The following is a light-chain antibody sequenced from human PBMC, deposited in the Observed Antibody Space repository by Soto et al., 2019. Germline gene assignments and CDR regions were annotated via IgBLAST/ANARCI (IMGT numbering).Light chain of an antibody. J-gene: IGKJ2*01. CDR2: GAS. V-gene: IGKV3-20*01. CDR3: QQYYSSPYT. Sequence: EIVLTQSPGTLSLSPGESATLSCRTSQSVTSSYLAWYQQKPGQAPRLLIYGASTRATGITDRFSGGGSGTFFILTISRQKPEDFAEYYRQQYYSSPYTFGQGTEVEI. CDR1: QSVTSSY.